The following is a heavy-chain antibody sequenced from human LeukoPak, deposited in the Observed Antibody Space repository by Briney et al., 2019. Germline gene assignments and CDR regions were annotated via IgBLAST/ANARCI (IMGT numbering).Heavy chain of an antibody. D-gene: IGHD6-19*01. V-gene: IGHV1-69*06. CDR3: ARKQWPDDAFDI. CDR1: GGTFSSYA. Sequence: ASVKVSCKASGGTFSSYAISWVRQAPGQGLEWMGGIIPIFGTANYAQKFQGRVTITADKSTSTAYMELSSLRSEDTAVYYCARKQWPDDAFDIWGQGTMVTVSS. J-gene: IGHJ3*02. CDR2: IIPIFGTA.